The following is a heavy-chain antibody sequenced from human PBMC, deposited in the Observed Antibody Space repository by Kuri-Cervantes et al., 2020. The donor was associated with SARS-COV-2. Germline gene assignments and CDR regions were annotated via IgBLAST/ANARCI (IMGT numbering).Heavy chain of an antibody. CDR2: INWNGGST. J-gene: IGHJ2*01. Sequence: GESLKISCAASGFTFDDYGMSWVRQAPGKGLEWVSGINWNGGSTGYADSVKGRFTISRDNAKNSLYLQMNSLRAEDTALYYCARAGYSTGWFPDWYFDLWGRGTLVTVSS. D-gene: IGHD6-19*01. CDR3: ARAGYSTGWFPDWYFDL. CDR1: GFTFDDYG. V-gene: IGHV3-20*04.